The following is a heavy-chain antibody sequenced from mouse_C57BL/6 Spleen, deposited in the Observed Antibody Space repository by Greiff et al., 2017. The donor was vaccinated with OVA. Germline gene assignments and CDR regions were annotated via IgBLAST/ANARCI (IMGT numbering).Heavy chain of an antibody. CDR2: IYPRDGST. Sequence: QVQLKESGPELVKPGASVKLSCKASGYTFTSYDINWVKQRPGQGLEWIGWIYPRDGSTKYNEKFKGKATLTVDTSSSTAYMELHSLTSEDSAVYFCARNYGSSDDAMDYWGQGTSVTVSS. CDR3: ARNYGSSDDAMDY. J-gene: IGHJ4*01. D-gene: IGHD1-1*01. V-gene: IGHV1-85*01. CDR1: GYTFTSYD.